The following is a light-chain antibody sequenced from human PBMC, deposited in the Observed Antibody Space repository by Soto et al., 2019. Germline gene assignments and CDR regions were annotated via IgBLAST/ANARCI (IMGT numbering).Light chain of an antibody. CDR2: EGS. CDR3: CSFAGSNTFV. CDR1: SSDVGSYNL. Sequence: QSVLTQPATVSGSPGQSITLSCTGTSSDVGSYNLVSWYQQHPGKAPKLMIYEGSKRPSGVSNRFSGSKSGNTASLTISGLQADDEADYYCCSFAGSNTFVFGTGTKLTVL. V-gene: IGLV2-23*03. J-gene: IGLJ1*01.